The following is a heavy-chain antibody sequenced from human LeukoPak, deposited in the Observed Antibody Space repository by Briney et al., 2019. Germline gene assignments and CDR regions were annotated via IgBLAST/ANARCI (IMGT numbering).Heavy chain of an antibody. V-gene: IGHV4-4*07. CDR1: GGSISSYY. CDR2: IHNSGST. J-gene: IGHJ5*02. D-gene: IGHD4-17*01. Sequence: SETLSLTCTVSGGSISSYYWSWIRQPAGKGLEWIGRIHNSGSTNCNPSLKSRVTMSVDTSKNQFSLKLSSVTAADTAVYYCARGPLTMTRGFDPWGQGTLVTVSS. CDR3: ARGPLTMTRGFDP.